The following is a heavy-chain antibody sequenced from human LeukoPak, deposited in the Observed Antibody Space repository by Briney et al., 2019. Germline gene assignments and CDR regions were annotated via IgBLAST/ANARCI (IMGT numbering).Heavy chain of an antibody. CDR3: ARGGNYWPQWWFDP. CDR2: IYYTGST. CDR1: GGSISTYY. V-gene: IGHV4-59*01. Sequence: PSETLSLTCTVSGGSISTYYWSWIRQPPGKGLEWIGYIYYTGSTSYNPSLKSRVTMSLDASKDQFSLELNSVTPADTAVYYCARGGNYWPQWWFDPWGRGTLVSVSS. D-gene: IGHD1-26*01. J-gene: IGHJ5*02.